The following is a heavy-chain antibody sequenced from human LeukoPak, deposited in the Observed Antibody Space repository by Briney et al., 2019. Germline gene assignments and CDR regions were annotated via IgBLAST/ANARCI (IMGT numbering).Heavy chain of an antibody. CDR3: ARLRYSSGWRELNYFDY. CDR1: GGYINNYF. D-gene: IGHD6-19*01. V-gene: IGHV4-59*08. Sequence: PSETLSLTCTVSGGYINNYFFSWIRQPPGGGLEYIGCIHNGGDTNYNPSLKSRVTISVDTSKNQFSLKLSSVTAADTAVYYCARLRYSSGWRELNYFDYWGQGTLVTVSS. J-gene: IGHJ4*02. CDR2: IHNGGDT.